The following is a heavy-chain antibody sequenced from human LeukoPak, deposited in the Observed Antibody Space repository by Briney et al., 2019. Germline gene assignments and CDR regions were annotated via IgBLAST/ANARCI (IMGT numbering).Heavy chain of an antibody. CDR3: AKGGDIVVVVAANALFDY. V-gene: IGHV3-23*01. D-gene: IGHD2-15*01. CDR1: GFTFSSYA. J-gene: IGHJ4*02. CDR2: ISGSGGST. Sequence: PGGSLRLSCAASGFTFSSYAMSWVRQAPGKGLEWVSAISGSGGSTYYADSVKGRFTISRDNSKNTLYLQMNSLRAEDTAVYYCAKGGDIVVVVAANALFDYGGQGTLVTVSS.